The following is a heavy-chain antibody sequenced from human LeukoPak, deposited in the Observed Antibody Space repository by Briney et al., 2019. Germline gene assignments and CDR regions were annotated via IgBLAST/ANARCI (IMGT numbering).Heavy chain of an antibody. V-gene: IGHV1-69*13. CDR1: GGTFSIYA. CDR3: ASGRAAADHYYYYGMDV. D-gene: IGHD6-13*01. J-gene: IGHJ6*02. CDR2: IIPIFGTA. Sequence: SVTVSCTSSGGTFSIYAISWVRQAPGQGHEWMGGIIPIFGTANYAQKFQGRVTITADESTSTAYMELSSLRSEDTAVYYCASGRAAADHYYYYGMDVWGQGTTVTVSS.